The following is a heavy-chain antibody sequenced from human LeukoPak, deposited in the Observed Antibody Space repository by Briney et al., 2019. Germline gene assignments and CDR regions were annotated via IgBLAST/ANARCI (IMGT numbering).Heavy chain of an antibody. CDR2: IYTSGST. CDR1: GGSISSYY. J-gene: IGHJ4*02. CDR3: AREPPPDITGTPSPFDY. Sequence: SETLSLTCTVSGGSISSYYWSWIPQPAGKGLEWIGRIYTSGSTNYNPSLKSRVTMSVDTSKNQFSLKLSSVTAADTAGYYCAREPPPDITGTPSPFDYWGQGTLVTVSS. V-gene: IGHV4-4*07. D-gene: IGHD1-7*01.